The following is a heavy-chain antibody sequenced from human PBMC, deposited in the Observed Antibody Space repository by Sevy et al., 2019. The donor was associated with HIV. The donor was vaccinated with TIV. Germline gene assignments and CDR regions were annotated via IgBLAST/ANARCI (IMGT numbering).Heavy chain of an antibody. CDR2: IWYDGSNK. CDR1: GFTFSSYG. D-gene: IGHD6-13*01. V-gene: IGHV3-33*01. CDR3: ARDGIPRGIVAAAGHDAFDI. J-gene: IGHJ3*02. Sequence: GGSLRLSCAASGFTFSSYGMHWVRQAPGKGLEWVAVIWYDGSNKYYADSVKGRFTISRDNSKNTLYLQMNSLRAEDTVVYYCARDGIPRGIVAAAGHDAFDIWGQGTMVTVSS.